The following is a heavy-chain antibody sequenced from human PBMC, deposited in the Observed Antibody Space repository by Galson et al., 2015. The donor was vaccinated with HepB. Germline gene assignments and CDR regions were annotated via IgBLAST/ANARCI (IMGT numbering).Heavy chain of an antibody. CDR3: ARDQYSSGWYAASNYYGMDV. CDR2: ISAYNGNT. CDR1: GYTFTSYG. V-gene: IGHV1-18*01. Sequence: SVKVSCKASGYTFTSYGISWVRQAPGQGLEWMGWISAYNGNTNYAQRLQGRVTMTTDTSTSTAYMELRSLRSDDTAVYYCARDQYSSGWYAASNYYGMDVWGQGTTVTVSS. D-gene: IGHD6-19*01. J-gene: IGHJ6*02.